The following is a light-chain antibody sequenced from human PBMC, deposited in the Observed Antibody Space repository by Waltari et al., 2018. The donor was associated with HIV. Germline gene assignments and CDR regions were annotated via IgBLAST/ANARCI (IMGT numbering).Light chain of an antibody. V-gene: IGLV2-23*02. CDR3: CAYAGSTTYVI. CDR2: EVS. CDR1: HSDVGGYHL. Sequence: QSALTQPASVSGSPRQSLTISCTGTHSDVGGYHLVPWYQQHPGKAPKLMIYEVSKRPSGVSNRFSGSKSGNTASLTISGLQAEDEADYYCCAYAGSTTYVIFGGGTKLTVL. J-gene: IGLJ2*01.